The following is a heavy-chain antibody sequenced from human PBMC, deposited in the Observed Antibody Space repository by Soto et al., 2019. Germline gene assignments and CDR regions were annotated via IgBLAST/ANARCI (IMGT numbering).Heavy chain of an antibody. V-gene: IGHV4-39*01. D-gene: IGHD4-17*01. Sequence: QLQLQESGPRLVKPSETLSLTCTVSGASISGSTYYWGWIRQPPGKGLEWIGTIFYTGTTHFNPSLQGRVTLSVDTSKNQFSLNLRSVTAADTAVYYCARHDYGDGFAYWGQGTLVTVSS. CDR2: IFYTGTT. J-gene: IGHJ4*02. CDR1: GASISGSTYY. CDR3: ARHDYGDGFAY.